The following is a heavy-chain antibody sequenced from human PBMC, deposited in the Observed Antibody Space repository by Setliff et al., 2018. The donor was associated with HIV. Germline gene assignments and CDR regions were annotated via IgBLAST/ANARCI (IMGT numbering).Heavy chain of an antibody. Sequence: GGSLRLSCAASGFTLSTYWVNWIRQAPGKGLEWVANIKDDGSEKNYVDSVKGRFTISRDNTKNSVFLQMNNLRVEDTAVYYCARGHYSSSAGWGQGTLVTAPQ. CDR3: ARGHYSSSAG. D-gene: IGHD6-6*01. J-gene: IGHJ4*02. V-gene: IGHV3-7*03. CDR2: IKDDGSEK. CDR1: GFTLSTYW.